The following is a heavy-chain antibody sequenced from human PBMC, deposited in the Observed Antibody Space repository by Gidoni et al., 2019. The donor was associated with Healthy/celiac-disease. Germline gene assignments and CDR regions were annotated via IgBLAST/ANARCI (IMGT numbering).Heavy chain of an antibody. CDR3: ARQSTMIVVAAGKRGCFDP. CDR2: IYYSGST. V-gene: IGHV4-39*01. J-gene: IGHJ5*02. D-gene: IGHD3-22*01. Sequence: QLQLQESGPGLVKPSETLSLPCTVPGGPISSSSYYWGWIRQPPGKGLEWIGSIYYSGSTYYNPSLKSRVTISVDTSKNQFSLKLSSVTAADTAVYYCARQSTMIVVAAGKRGCFDPWGQGTLVTVSS. CDR1: GGPISSSSYY.